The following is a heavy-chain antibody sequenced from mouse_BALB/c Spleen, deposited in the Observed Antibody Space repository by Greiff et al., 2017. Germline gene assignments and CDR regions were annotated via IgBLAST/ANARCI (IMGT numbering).Heavy chain of an antibody. Sequence: EVQLQQSGPGLVKPSQSLSLTCTVTGYSITSDYAWNWIRQFPGNKLEWMGYISYSGSTSYNPSLKSRISITRDTSKNQFFLQLNSVTTEDTATYYWARVLRLEDYFDYWGQGTTLTVSS. CDR3: ARVLRLEDYFDY. CDR1: GYSITSDYA. CDR2: ISYSGST. V-gene: IGHV3-2*02. J-gene: IGHJ2*01. D-gene: IGHD1-2*01.